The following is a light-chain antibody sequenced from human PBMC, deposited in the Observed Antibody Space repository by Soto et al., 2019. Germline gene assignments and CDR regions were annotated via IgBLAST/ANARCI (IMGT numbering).Light chain of an antibody. V-gene: IGKV1-39*01. CDR1: QSINSY. CDR2: AAS. CDR3: QESFSTPRT. J-gene: IGKJ1*01. Sequence: DIQMTQSPSSQSASVGDRVTITCRASQSINSYLNWYQQKPGKAPKLLIYAASSLQSGVPSRFSGSRYETDFTLTITSLQPDDFATYYCQESFSTPRTFGQGTRVDI.